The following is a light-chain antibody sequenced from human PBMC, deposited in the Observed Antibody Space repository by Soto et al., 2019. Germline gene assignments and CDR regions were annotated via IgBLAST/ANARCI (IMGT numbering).Light chain of an antibody. Sequence: QSALTQPASVSGSPGQSITISCTGFSSDVGGYKFVSWYQQHPGKAPKVIIYDVSNRPSGVSFRFSGSKSGNTASLTISGLQAEDEADYYCSSYTSTRGVFGTGTKVTVL. CDR3: SSYTSTRGV. CDR2: DVS. CDR1: SSDVGGYKF. J-gene: IGLJ1*01. V-gene: IGLV2-14*01.